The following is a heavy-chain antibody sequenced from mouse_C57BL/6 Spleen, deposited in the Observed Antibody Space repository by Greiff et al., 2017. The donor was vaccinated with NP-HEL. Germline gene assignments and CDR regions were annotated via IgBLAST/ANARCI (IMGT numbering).Heavy chain of an antibody. CDR3: ARRGYDPYWYFDV. V-gene: IGHV5-16*02. J-gene: IGHJ1*03. D-gene: IGHD2-2*01. CDR2: INYDGSST. CDR1: GFTFSDYY. Sequence: EVQVVESEGGLVQPGSSMKLSCTASGFTFSDYYMAWVRQVPEKGLEWVANINYDGSSTYYLDSLKSRFIISRDNAKNILYLQMSSLKSEDTATYYCARRGYDPYWYFDVWGTGTTVTVSS.